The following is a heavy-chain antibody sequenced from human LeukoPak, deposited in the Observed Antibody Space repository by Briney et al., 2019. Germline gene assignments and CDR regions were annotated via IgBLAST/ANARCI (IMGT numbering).Heavy chain of an antibody. CDR2: INHSGTT. CDR3: ARGIAVAGGDY. CDR1: GGSFSGYY. J-gene: IGHJ4*02. Sequence: PSETLSLTCVVYGGSFSGYYWSWLRQPPGKGLEWIGEINHSGTTNYNPSLKSRVTISVDTSKNQFSLKLSSVTAADTAVYYCARGIAVAGGDYWGQGTLVTVSS. D-gene: IGHD6-19*01. V-gene: IGHV4-34*01.